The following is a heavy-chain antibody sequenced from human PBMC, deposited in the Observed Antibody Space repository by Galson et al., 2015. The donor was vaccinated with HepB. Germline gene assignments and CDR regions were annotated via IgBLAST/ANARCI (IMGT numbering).Heavy chain of an antibody. J-gene: IGHJ4*02. CDR2: ISSSSRTI. CDR1: GFIFSSYS. V-gene: IGHV3-48*02. D-gene: IGHD3-10*01. CDR3: ALGGSGSPLFDY. Sequence: SLRLSCAASGFIFSSYSMNWVRQAPGKGLEWVSYISSSSRTIYYADSVKGRFTISRGNAKNSLYLQMNSLRDEDTAVYYCALGGSGSPLFDYWGQGTLVTVSS.